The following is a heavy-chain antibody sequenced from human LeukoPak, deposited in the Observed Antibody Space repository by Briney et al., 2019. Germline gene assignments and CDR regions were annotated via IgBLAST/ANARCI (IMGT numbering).Heavy chain of an antibody. CDR3: AKDLGNYYDSSGYYWTGFDY. J-gene: IGHJ4*02. CDR2: ISWNSGSI. CDR1: GFTFDDYA. D-gene: IGHD3-22*01. V-gene: IGHV3-9*01. Sequence: GGSLRLSCAASGFTFDDYAMHWVRQAPGKSLEWVSGISWNSGSIGYADSVKGRFTISRDNAKNSLYLQMNSLRAEDTALYYCAKDLGNYYDSSGYYWTGFDYWGQGTLVTVSS.